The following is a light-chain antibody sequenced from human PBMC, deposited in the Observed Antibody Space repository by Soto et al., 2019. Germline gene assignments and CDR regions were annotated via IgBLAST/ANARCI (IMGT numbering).Light chain of an antibody. J-gene: IGKJ4*01. CDR2: WAS. Sequence: DIVMTQSPDSLAVSLGERATINFKSSQSVLYSSNNKNYLAWYQQKPGQPPKLLIYWASTRESGVPDRFSGSGSGTDFTLTISSLQAEDVAVYYCQQYYISPLTFGGGTKVEI. V-gene: IGKV4-1*01. CDR3: QQYYISPLT. CDR1: QSVLYSSNNKNY.